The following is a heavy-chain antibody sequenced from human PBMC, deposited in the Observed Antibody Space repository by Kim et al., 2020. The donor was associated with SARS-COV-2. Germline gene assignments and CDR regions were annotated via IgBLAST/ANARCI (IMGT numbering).Heavy chain of an antibody. CDR1: GFAFKNYG. Sequence: GGSLRLSCAASGFAFKNYGMHWVRQAPGKGLEWVAGISYDGVKADYGDSVKGRFTISRDNSRNRLLLQLTSLRAEDTALYFCAIDVSNYGYPSSRSDFWGDGTLVRVSS. CDR2: ISYDGVKA. D-gene: IGHD3-16*01. V-gene: IGHV3-30*03. J-gene: IGHJ4*01. CDR3: AIDVSNYGYPSSRSDF.